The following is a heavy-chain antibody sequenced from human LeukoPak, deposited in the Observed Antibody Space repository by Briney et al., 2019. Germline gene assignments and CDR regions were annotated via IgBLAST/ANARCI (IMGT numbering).Heavy chain of an antibody. V-gene: IGHV3-30-3*01. D-gene: IGHD6-6*01. CDR2: ISYDGSNK. CDR1: GFTFSSYA. Sequence: GGSLRLSCAASGFTFSSYAMHWVRQAPGKGLEWVAVISYDGSNKYYADSVKGRFTISRDNSKNTLYLQMNSLRAEDTAVYYCARESSKRSFHWGQGTLVTVSS. J-gene: IGHJ4*02. CDR3: ARESSKRSFH.